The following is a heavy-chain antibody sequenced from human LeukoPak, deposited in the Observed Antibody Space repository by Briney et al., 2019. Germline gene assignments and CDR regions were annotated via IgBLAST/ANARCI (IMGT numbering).Heavy chain of an antibody. CDR2: IYYSRST. CDR3: AGDYYGSGSHNWFDP. CDR1: GGSISSGDYD. J-gene: IGHJ5*02. V-gene: IGHV4-30-4*01. D-gene: IGHD3-10*01. Sequence: SQTLSLTCTVSGGSISSGDYDWSWIRQPPGKGLEWIVYIYYSRSTYYNSSLKSRVTISVDTSKTQFSLKLSSVTAADTAVYYCAGDYYGSGSHNWFDPWGQGTLVTVSS.